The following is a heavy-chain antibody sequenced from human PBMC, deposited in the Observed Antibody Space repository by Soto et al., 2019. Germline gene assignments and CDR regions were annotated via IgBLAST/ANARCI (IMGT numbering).Heavy chain of an antibody. CDR3: AKDRGSSGWNRIYYFYGMDV. J-gene: IGHJ6*02. CDR1: GFAFDVYS. D-gene: IGHD6-19*01. CDR2: ISHDGKNK. V-gene: IGHV3-30*18. Sequence: SLRLSCAASGFAFDVYSMQWVRQAPGKGLEWVAVISHDGKNKYYADSVKGRFNFSRDNAKNTLYLQMDRLREEDTAVYYCAKDRGSSGWNRIYYFYGMDVWGQGTTVTVSS.